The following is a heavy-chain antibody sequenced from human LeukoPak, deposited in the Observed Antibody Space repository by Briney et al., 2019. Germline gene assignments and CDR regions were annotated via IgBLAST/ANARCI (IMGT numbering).Heavy chain of an antibody. CDR3: ATESPITIIVVVSRVDAFDI. J-gene: IGHJ3*02. CDR2: FDPEDGET. Sequence: ASVKVSCKVSGYTLTELSMHWVRQAPGKGLEWMGGFDPEDGETIYAQKFQGRVTVTEDTSTDTAYMELSSLRSEDTAVYYCATESPITIIVVVSRVDAFDIWGQGTMVTVSS. CDR1: GYTLTELS. D-gene: IGHD3-22*01. V-gene: IGHV1-24*01.